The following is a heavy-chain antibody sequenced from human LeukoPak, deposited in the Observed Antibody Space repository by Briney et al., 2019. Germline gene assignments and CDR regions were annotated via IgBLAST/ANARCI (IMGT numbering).Heavy chain of an antibody. CDR2: IYYSGST. J-gene: IGHJ6*03. Sequence: ASETLSLTCTVSGGSISSYYWSWIRQPPGKGLEWIGYIYYSGSTNYNPSLKSRVTISVDTSKNQFSLKLSSVTAADTAVYYCARRVGGGSIVTTKQYYYYYYYMDVWGKGTTVTVSS. V-gene: IGHV4-59*01. D-gene: IGHD6-6*01. CDR1: GGSISSYY. CDR3: ARRVGGGSIVTTKQYYYYYYYMDV.